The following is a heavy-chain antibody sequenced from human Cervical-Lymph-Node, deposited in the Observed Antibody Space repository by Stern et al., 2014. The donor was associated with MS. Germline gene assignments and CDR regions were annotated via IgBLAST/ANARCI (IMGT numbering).Heavy chain of an antibody. CDR1: GYTFTNYY. J-gene: IGHJ6*02. CDR3: ARESQRGYFYGLDV. V-gene: IGHV1-2*06. D-gene: IGHD5-24*01. Sequence: SGADVKKPGASVKVSCKASGYTFTNYYIHWVRQAPGQGLEWMGRTNPNTGGTSYAQKFQGRVTMSRDTSISTAYMELKSLRSDDTAVYYCARESQRGYFYGLDVWGQGTTVTVSS. CDR2: TNPNTGGT.